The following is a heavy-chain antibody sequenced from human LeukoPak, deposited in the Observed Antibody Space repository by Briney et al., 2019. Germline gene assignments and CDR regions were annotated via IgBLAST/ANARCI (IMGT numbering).Heavy chain of an antibody. CDR3: ARVYQSTSGRAIDY. D-gene: IGHD2-2*01. Sequence: GGSLRLSCAASGFTLSSYWMSWVRQAPGKGLEWVANIKQDGSAKDYVDSVKGRFTISRENAKNSLYLQMNSLRVDDTAIYYCARVYQSTSGRAIDYWGQGTLVTVSS. CDR1: GFTLSSYW. V-gene: IGHV3-7*01. J-gene: IGHJ4*02. CDR2: IKQDGSAK.